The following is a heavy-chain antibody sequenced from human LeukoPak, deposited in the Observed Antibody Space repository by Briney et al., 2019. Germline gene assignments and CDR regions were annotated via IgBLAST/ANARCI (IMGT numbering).Heavy chain of an antibody. V-gene: IGHV3-30-3*01. D-gene: IGHD1-26*01. CDR1: GFTFSSYA. Sequence: GGSLRLSCAASGFTFSSYAMHWVRQAPGKGLEWVAVISYDGSNKYYADSVKGRFTISRDNAKNSLYLQMNSLRAEDTAVYYCARDGRSYSIDYWGQGTLVTVSS. CDR2: ISYDGSNK. CDR3: ARDGRSYSIDY. J-gene: IGHJ4*02.